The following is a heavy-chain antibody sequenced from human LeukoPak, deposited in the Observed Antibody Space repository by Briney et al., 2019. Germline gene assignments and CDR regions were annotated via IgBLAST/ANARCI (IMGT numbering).Heavy chain of an antibody. Sequence: PGGSLRLSCAASGFTFSNYGMHWVRQAPGKGLEWVSLIYSGGGTYYADSVKGRFTISRDNSKNTLYLQMNSLRAEDTAVYYCARNYYESSAYYYFDYWGQGTLVTVSS. CDR3: ARNYYESSAYYYFDY. V-gene: IGHV3-66*01. J-gene: IGHJ4*02. CDR2: IYSGGGT. CDR1: GFTFSNYG. D-gene: IGHD3-22*01.